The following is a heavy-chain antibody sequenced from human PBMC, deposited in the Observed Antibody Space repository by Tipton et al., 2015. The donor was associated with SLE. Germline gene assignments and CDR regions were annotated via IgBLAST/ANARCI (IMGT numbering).Heavy chain of an antibody. CDR1: GGSISSGGYY. D-gene: IGHD1-26*01. J-gene: IGHJ4*02. CDR3: ARGGVVGATLPFGY. Sequence: TLSLTCTVSGGSISSGGYYWSWIRQHPGKGLEWIGYIYYSGSTYYNPSLKSRVTISVDTSKNQFSLKLSSVTAADTAVYYCARGGVVGATLPFGYWGQGTLGTVSS. V-gene: IGHV4-31*03. CDR2: IYYSGST.